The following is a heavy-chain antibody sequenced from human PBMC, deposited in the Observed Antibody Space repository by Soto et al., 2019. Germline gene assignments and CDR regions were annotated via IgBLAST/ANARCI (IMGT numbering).Heavy chain of an antibody. J-gene: IGHJ3*01. CDR3: ARSAAVIVGYAFEA. V-gene: IGHV3-66*01. Sequence: EVQVMESGGGLVQPGGSLRLSCAAAGFTVSRNYMSWVRQAPGKGLECVSVVYTNGTTYFADSVKGRFTVSRDNSRNTLYLQMNTLRVEGSAVYFCARSAAVIVGYAFEAWGQGTMVTVSS. CDR1: GFTVSRNY. D-gene: IGHD3-22*01. CDR2: VYTNGTT.